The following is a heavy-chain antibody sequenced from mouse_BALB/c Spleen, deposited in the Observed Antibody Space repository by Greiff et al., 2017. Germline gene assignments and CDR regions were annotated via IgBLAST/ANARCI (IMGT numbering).Heavy chain of an antibody. CDR1: GYTFTSYW. CDR2: INPSTGYT. J-gene: IGHJ1*01. V-gene: IGHV1-7*01. CDR3: ARSRYGRV. D-gene: IGHD1-1*01. Sequence: VQLQESGAELAKPGASVKMSCKASGYTFTSYWMHWVKQRPGQGLEWIGYINPSTGYTEYNQKFKDKATLTADKSSSTAYMQLSSLTSEDSAVYYCARSRYGRVGGAGTTVTVSS.